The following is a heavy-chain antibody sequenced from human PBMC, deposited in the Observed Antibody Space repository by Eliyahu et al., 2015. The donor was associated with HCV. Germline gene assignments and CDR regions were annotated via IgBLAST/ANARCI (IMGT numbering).Heavy chain of an antibody. J-gene: IGHJ4*02. Sequence: QLQLQESGPGLVRPSETQSLTCTVSGGSISGSSYYWGWILQPPGKGLEWIGSIHYSGNTYYNPSLKSRVTMSIDTSKNQFSLKLSSVTAADTAVYYCARLSGTFSWGQGTLVTVSS. CDR2: IHYSGNT. V-gene: IGHV4-39*01. CDR3: ARLSGTFS. CDR1: GGSISGSSYY. D-gene: IGHD1-26*01.